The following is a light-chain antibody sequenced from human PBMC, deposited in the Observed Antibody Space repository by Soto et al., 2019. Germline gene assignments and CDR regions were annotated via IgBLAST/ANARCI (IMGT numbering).Light chain of an antibody. CDR2: GAS. J-gene: IGKJ2*01. CDR1: QSVSTS. Sequence: EIVITQTPATLSVSPGERATLSCRASQSVSTSLAWYHQKPGQAPRLLIYGASTRATGIPARFSGSGSGTNFTLTISSLQSEDFAVYYCQQFNNWPQTFGQGTNLEIK. CDR3: QQFNNWPQT. V-gene: IGKV3-15*01.